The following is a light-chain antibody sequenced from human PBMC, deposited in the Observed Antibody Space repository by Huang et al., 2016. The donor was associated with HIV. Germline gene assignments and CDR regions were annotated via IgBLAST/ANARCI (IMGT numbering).Light chain of an antibody. Sequence: DVVMTQVLLSLPVTLGQPASIFCKSSQSLVSSYGDTHLNWFQQRPGQSPRRLMYQVSKRESGVPDRFSGSGSGNYFTLRINRVEAEDVAIYYCMQGTHWPGTFGQGTKMEI. V-gene: IGKV2-30*01. J-gene: IGKJ1*01. CDR3: MQGTHWPGT. CDR2: QVS. CDR1: QSLVSSYGDTH.